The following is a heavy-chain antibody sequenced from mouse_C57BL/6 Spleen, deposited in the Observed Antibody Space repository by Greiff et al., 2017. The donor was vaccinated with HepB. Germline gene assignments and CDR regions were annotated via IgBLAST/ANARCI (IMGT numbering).Heavy chain of an antibody. D-gene: IGHD1-1*01. CDR3: ARGGYYGSSPDY. Sequence: VKLQESGPELVKPGASVKISCKASGYAFSSSWMNWVKQRPGKGLEWIGRIYPGDGDTNYNGKFKGKATLTADKSSSTAYMQLSSLTSEDSAVYFCARGGYYGSSPDYWGQGTTLTVSS. CDR2: IYPGDGDT. CDR1: GYAFSSSW. V-gene: IGHV1-82*01. J-gene: IGHJ2*01.